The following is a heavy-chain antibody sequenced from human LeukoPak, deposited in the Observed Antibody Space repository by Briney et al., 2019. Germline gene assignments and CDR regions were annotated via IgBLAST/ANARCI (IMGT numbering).Heavy chain of an antibody. CDR2: ISGSGSST. D-gene: IGHD6-13*01. V-gene: IGHV3-23*01. Sequence: GGSLRLSCAASGFTFSGFGMTWVRQAPGKGLKWVSGISGSGSSTYYADSVKGRFTISRDNSKNTLYLQMNSLRAEDTAVYYCAKDFIAAAPNSDYWGQGTLVTVSS. CDR1: GFTFSGFG. CDR3: AKDFIAAAPNSDY. J-gene: IGHJ4*02.